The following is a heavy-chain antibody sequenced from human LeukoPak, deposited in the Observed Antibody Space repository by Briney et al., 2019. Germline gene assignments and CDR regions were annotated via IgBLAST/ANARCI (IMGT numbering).Heavy chain of an antibody. J-gene: IGHJ6*02. D-gene: IGHD6-19*01. Sequence: PSETLSLTCAVYGGSFSGYYWSWIRQPPGKGLEWIGEINHSGSTNYNPSLKSRVTISVDTSKNQFSLKLSSVTAADTAVYYCARDYGSGGTYYYYYYGMDVWGQGTTVTVSS. CDR3: ARDYGSGGTYYYYYYGMDV. CDR1: GGSFSGYY. V-gene: IGHV4-34*01. CDR2: INHSGST.